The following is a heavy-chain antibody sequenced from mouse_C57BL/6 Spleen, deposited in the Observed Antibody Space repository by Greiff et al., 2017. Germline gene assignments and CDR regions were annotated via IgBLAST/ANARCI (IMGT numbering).Heavy chain of an antibody. CDR2: FHPYNDDT. CDR3: ALYYYGSSYAMDY. V-gene: IGHV1-47*01. D-gene: IGHD1-1*01. Sequence: VQRVESGAELVKPGASVKMSCKASGYTFTTYPIEWMKQNHGKSLEWIGNFHPYNDDTKYNEKFKGKATLTVEKSSSTVYLELSRLTSDDSAVYYCALYYYGSSYAMDYWGQGTSVTVSS. J-gene: IGHJ4*01. CDR1: GYTFTTYP.